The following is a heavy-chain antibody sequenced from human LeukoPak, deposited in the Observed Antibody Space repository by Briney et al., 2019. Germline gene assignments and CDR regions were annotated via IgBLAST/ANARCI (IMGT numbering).Heavy chain of an antibody. Sequence: SETLSLTCAVSGESFSGYFWTWIRQPPGKGLEWIGESNHFGSTYYNPSLKSRVTISVDTSKNQFSLKLSSVTAADTAVYYCARSTMIVGMGPVHDYWGQGTLVTVSS. CDR2: SNHFGST. V-gene: IGHV4-34*01. J-gene: IGHJ4*02. D-gene: IGHD3-22*01. CDR1: GESFSGYF. CDR3: ARSTMIVGMGPVHDY.